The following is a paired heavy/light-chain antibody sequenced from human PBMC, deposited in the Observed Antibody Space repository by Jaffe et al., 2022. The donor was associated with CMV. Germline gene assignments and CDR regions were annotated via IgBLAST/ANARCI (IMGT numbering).Heavy chain of an antibody. D-gene: IGHD6-6*01. J-gene: IGHJ3*02. Sequence: QLQLQESGPGLVKPSETLSLTCTVSGGSIISSIYYWGWIRQPPGKGLEWIGNIFYSGSTYYNPSLKSRVTISIDTSKTQFSLKLSSVTAADTAVYYCARQGSSSAPINAFDIWGQGTMVTVSS. CDR1: GGSIISSIYY. CDR2: IFYSGST. V-gene: IGHV4-39*01. CDR3: ARQGSSSAPINAFDI.
Light chain of an antibody. J-gene: IGLJ3*02. Sequence: QSVLTQPPSVSAAPGQKVTISCSGSSSNIGNNYVSWYQQLPGTAPKLLIYDNNKRPSGIPDRFSGSKSGTSATLGITGLQTGDEADYYCGTWDSSLSAEVFGGGTKLAVL. V-gene: IGLV1-51*01. CDR2: DNN. CDR1: SSNIGNNY. CDR3: GTWDSSLSAEV.